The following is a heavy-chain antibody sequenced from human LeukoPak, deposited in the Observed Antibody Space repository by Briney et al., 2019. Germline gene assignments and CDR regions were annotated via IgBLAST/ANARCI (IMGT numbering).Heavy chain of an antibody. CDR3: ARPRAELVGAMDY. J-gene: IGHJ4*02. Sequence: SETLSLICTVSGGSISSSSYYWGWIRQPPGKGLEWIGSIYYSGSTYYNPSLKSRVTISVDTSKNQFSLKLSSVTAADTAVYYCARPRAELVGAMDYWGQGTLVTVSS. V-gene: IGHV4-39*01. CDR2: IYYSGST. D-gene: IGHD1-26*01. CDR1: GGSISSSSYY.